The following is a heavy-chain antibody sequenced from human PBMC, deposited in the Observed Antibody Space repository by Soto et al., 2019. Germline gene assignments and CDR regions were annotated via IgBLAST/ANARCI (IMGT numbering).Heavy chain of an antibody. J-gene: IGHJ4*03. D-gene: IGHD2-2*01. CDR1: GFTFSNNA. V-gene: IGHV3-23*01. Sequence: GGSLRLSCAASGFTFSNNALPWVRQAPGKGLEWVSGISGGGGRTYYADSVKGRFTISRDNSKSTLYLRMNSLRAEDTAVYYCAERTLAGVVESCGMINWRQGTPVTVSS. CDR3: AERTLAGVVESCGMIN. CDR2: ISGGGGRT.